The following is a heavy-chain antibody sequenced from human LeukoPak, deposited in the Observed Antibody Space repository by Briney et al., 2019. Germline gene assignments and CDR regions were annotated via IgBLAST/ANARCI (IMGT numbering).Heavy chain of an antibody. CDR3: ARDAGDYSFDY. D-gene: IGHD4-17*01. Sequence: GGSLRLSCAASGFTFSSYDIHWVRQVTGKGLEWVSAIGIAGDTYYLDSVKGRFTISRENAKNSLYLQMNSLRAEDTAVYYCARDAGDYSFDYWGQGTLVTVSS. J-gene: IGHJ4*02. V-gene: IGHV3-13*01. CDR2: IGIAGDT. CDR1: GFTFSSYD.